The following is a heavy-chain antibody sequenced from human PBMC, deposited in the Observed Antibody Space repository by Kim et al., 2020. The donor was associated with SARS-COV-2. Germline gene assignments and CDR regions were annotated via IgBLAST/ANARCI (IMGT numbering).Heavy chain of an antibody. Sequence: GGSLRLPCAASGFTFSSYGMHWVRQAPGKGLEWVAVISYDGSNECYADSVKGRFTISRDNIENTLYLQMNSLRVEDTAVYYCAKGKTIGYYYANYWGQGTLVSVSS. J-gene: IGHJ4*02. D-gene: IGHD3-22*01. V-gene: IGHV3-30*18. CDR1: GFTFSSYG. CDR2: ISYDGSNE. CDR3: AKGKTIGYYYANY.